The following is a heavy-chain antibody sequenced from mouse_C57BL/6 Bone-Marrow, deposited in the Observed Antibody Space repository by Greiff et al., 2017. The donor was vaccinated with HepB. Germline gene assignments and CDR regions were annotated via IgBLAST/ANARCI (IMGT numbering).Heavy chain of an antibody. J-gene: IGHJ4*01. CDR1: GYTFTSYW. D-gene: IGHD1-1*01. CDR3: ARPLYCYCSSYYAMDY. V-gene: IGHV1-64*01. CDR2: IHPNSGST. Sequence: QVQLQQPGAELVKPGASVKLSCKASGYTFTSYWMHWVKQRPGQGLEWIGMIHPNSGSTNYNEKFKSKATLTVDKSSSTAYMQLSSLPSEDSAVYYCARPLYCYCSSYYAMDYWGQGTSVTVSS.